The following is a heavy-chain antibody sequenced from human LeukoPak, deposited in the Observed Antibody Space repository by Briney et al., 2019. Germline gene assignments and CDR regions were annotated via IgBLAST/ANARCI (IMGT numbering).Heavy chain of an antibody. Sequence: GGSLRLSCAASGFGFTFNTSVIHWVRQAPGKGLEWVAAISHDGNGKYYAESVKGRFTISRDNSKNTVYVEMSSLRVEDTAVYFCTREGESSGYAGAFDIWGHGTMVTVS. CDR1: GFGFTFNTSV. CDR2: ISHDGNGK. J-gene: IGHJ3*02. V-gene: IGHV3-30-3*01. CDR3: TREGESSGYAGAFDI. D-gene: IGHD3-22*01.